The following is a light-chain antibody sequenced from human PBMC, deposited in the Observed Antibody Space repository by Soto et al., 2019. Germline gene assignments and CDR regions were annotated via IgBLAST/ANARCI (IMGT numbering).Light chain of an antibody. Sequence: EIVLTQSPGTLSLSPGERATLSCRASQSVSNNYLAWYQQKPGQAPRLLIYGASNRATGIPDRFSGSGSGTDFTLPISRMESEDFAVYYCQQYDNSPITFGQGTRLEIK. CDR3: QQYDNSPIT. V-gene: IGKV3-20*01. CDR1: QSVSNNY. J-gene: IGKJ5*01. CDR2: GAS.